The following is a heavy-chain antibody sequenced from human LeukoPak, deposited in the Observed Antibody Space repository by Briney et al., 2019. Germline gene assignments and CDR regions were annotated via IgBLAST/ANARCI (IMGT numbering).Heavy chain of an antibody. J-gene: IGHJ4*02. CDR1: GYTFTGYY. D-gene: IGHD3-22*01. Sequence: ASVKVSFKASGYTFTGYYMHWVRQAPGQGLEWMGWINPNSGGTNYAQKFQGRVTMTRDTSISTAYLELSRLRSDDTAVYYCARDGDYYGSSVYLPGDYWGQGTLVTVSS. CDR3: ARDGDYYGSSVYLPGDY. CDR2: INPNSGGT. V-gene: IGHV1-2*02.